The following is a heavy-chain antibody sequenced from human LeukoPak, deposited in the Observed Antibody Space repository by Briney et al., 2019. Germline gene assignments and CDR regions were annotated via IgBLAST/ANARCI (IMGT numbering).Heavy chain of an antibody. J-gene: IGHJ4*02. V-gene: IGHV4-59*01. Sequence: SETLSLTCTVSGDPISSYYWSWIRQPPGKGLEWIGYIYYSGSTNYNPSLKSRVTMSVDTSKNQFSLRLSSVTAADTAVYYCARGRWGIAAAGTSYRGQGTLVAVSS. CDR2: IYYSGST. CDR3: ARGRWGIAAAGTSY. D-gene: IGHD6-13*01. CDR1: GDPISSYY.